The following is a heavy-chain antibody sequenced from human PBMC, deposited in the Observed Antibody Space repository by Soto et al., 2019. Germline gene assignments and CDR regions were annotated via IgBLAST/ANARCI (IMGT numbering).Heavy chain of an antibody. Sequence: VQLLESGGDLVQPGGSLRLSCAASGFTLSSYAMSWVRQAPGKGLEWVSTFSGTGGYTYYTDSVKGRFTISRDESKNTLFLHMNSLRAADTAVYYCARGQRALITYGPFDPWGQGTLVTVSS. D-gene: IGHD4-17*01. J-gene: IGHJ5*02. CDR3: ARGQRALITYGPFDP. CDR1: GFTLSSYA. V-gene: IGHV3-23*01. CDR2: FSGTGGYT.